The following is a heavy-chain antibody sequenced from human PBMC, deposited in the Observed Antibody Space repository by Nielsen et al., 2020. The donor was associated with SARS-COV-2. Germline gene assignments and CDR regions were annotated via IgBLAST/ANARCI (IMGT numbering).Heavy chain of an antibody. J-gene: IGHJ6*02. CDR1: GFPSSGTY. Sequence: GGSLGSPFPPPGFPSSGTYMSGFPKAPGKGLDWAPFIYSGGSTYYADSVKGRFTISRDNSKNTLYLQMNSLRAEDTAVYYCARGPYTRYGMDVWGQGTTVTVSS. CDR3: ARGPYTRYGMDV. V-gene: IGHV3-66*01. CDR2: IYSGGST. D-gene: IGHD4-11*01.